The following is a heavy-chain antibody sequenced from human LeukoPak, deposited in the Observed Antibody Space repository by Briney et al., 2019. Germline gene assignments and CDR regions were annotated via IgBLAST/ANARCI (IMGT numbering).Heavy chain of an antibody. Sequence: GASVKASCKASGYTFTGYYMHWVRQAPGQGLEWMGWINPNSGGTNYAQKFQGRVTMTRDTSISTAYMELSRLRSDDTAVYYCARPSGDRYYYYGMDVWGQGTTVTVSS. CDR1: GYTFTGYY. CDR2: INPNSGGT. D-gene: IGHD7-27*01. J-gene: IGHJ6*02. V-gene: IGHV1-2*02. CDR3: ARPSGDRYYYYGMDV.